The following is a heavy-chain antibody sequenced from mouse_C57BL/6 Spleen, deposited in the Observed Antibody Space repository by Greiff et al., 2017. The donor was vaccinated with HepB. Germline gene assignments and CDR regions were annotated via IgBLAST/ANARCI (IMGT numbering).Heavy chain of an antibody. CDR3: AREGVTTVVANYFDY. V-gene: IGHV1-64*01. CDR1: GYTFTSYW. Sequence: VKLQQPGAELVKPGASVKLSCKASGYTFTSYWMHWVKQRPGQGLEWIGMIHPNSGSTNYNEKFKSKATLTVDKSSSTAYMQLSSLTSEDSAVYYCAREGVTTVVANYFDYWGQGTTLTVSS. CDR2: IHPNSGST. D-gene: IGHD1-1*01. J-gene: IGHJ2*01.